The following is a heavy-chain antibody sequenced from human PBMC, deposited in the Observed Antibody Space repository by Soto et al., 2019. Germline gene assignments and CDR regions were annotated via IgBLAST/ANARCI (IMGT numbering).Heavy chain of an antibody. Sequence: SQTLSIACVISGYIVSSTSASCNLIMQSPSRCLGCLGRTYYRSKWHNDYAVSVKSRVTINPDTYKNQFSLQLNSVTPEDTAVYYCARGRGRSEGGVGPNFFDPWCQGTLVTVSS. CDR3: ARGRGRSEGGVGPNFFDP. D-gene: IGHD3-16*01. J-gene: IGHJ5*02. CDR2: TYYRSKWHN. V-gene: IGHV6-1*01. CDR1: GYIVSSTSAS.